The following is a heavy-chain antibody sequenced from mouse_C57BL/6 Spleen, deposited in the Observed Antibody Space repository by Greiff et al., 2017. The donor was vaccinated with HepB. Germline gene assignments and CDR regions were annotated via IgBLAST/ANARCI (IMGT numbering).Heavy chain of an antibody. V-gene: IGHV1-26*01. CDR3: AGGRQGAMDY. CDR1: GYTFTDYY. D-gene: IGHD6-1*01. Sequence: VQLQQSGPELVKPGASVKISCKASGYTFTDYYMNWVKQSHGKSLEWIGDINPNNGGTSYNQKFKGKATLTVDKSSSTAYMELRSLTSEDSAVYYCAGGRQGAMDYWGQGTSVTVSS. J-gene: IGHJ4*01. CDR2: INPNNGGT.